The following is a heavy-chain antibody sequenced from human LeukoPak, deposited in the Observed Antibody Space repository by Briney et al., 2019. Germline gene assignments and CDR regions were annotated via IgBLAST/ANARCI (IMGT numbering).Heavy chain of an antibody. CDR2: ISSSSSTI. J-gene: IGHJ4*02. Sequence: GGSLRLSCAASGFTFSSYSMNWVRQAPGKGLEWVSFISSSSSTIYYADSVKGRFTISRDNAKNSLYLQMNSLRAEDTAVYYCARDLGLYDYGGNIDFWGQGTLVTVSS. CDR1: GFTFSSYS. V-gene: IGHV3-48*04. D-gene: IGHD4-23*01. CDR3: ARDLGLYDYGGNIDF.